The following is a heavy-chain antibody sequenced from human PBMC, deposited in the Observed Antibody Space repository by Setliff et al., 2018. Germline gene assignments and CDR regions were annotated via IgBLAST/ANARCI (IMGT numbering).Heavy chain of an antibody. V-gene: IGHV3-48*01. CDR1: GFTFSTYS. Sequence: HPGGSLRLSCATSGFTFSTYSMNWVRQAPGKGLEWISYISSSGSPIYYADSVKGRFTISRDNAKDSLFLQMNSLRAEDTAMYYCTRGRDYWGQGTLVTVSS. J-gene: IGHJ4*02. CDR3: TRGRDY. CDR2: ISSSGSPI.